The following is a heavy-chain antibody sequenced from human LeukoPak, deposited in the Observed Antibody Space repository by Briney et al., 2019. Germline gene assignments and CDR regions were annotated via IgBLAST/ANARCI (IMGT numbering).Heavy chain of an antibody. J-gene: IGHJ3*02. V-gene: IGHV1-2*02. CDR3: ARFSAGGYGDPVDAFDI. CDR2: INPNSGGT. D-gene: IGHD4-17*01. Sequence: GASVKVSCTASGYTFTGYYMHWVRQAPGQGLEWMGWINPNSGGTNYAQKFQGRVTMTRDTSISTAYMELSRLRSDDTAVYYCARFSAGGYGDPVDAFDIWGQGTMVTVSS. CDR1: GYTFTGYY.